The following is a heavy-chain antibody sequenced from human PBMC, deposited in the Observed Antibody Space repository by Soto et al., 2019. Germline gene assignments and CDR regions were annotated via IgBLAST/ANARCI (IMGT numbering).Heavy chain of an antibody. V-gene: IGHV4-31*03. Sequence: SETLSLTCSVSGGSISTVGHYWTWIRQPPGKGLEWIGSIYHTGSTYYSKSLRSRLTMSVDTSKRHFSLRLSSVTAADTAVYYCARATGTLTSRTCDYWGQGRFVTVSS. CDR3: ARATGTLTSRTCDY. CDR2: IYHTGST. CDR1: GGSISTVGHY. J-gene: IGHJ4*02. D-gene: IGHD1-1*01.